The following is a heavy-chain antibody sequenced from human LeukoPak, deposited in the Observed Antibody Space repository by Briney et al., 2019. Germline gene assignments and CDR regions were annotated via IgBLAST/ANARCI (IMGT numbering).Heavy chain of an antibody. J-gene: IGHJ4*02. Sequence: GRSLRLSCAASGFTFSSYGMHWVRQAPGKGLEWVAVIWYDGSNKYYADSVKGRFTISRDNSKNTLYLQMNSLRAEDTAVYYCAKDRLYSGSYYDYWGQGTLVTVSS. CDR3: AKDRLYSGSYYDY. CDR1: GFTFSSYG. D-gene: IGHD1-26*01. V-gene: IGHV3-33*06. CDR2: IWYDGSNK.